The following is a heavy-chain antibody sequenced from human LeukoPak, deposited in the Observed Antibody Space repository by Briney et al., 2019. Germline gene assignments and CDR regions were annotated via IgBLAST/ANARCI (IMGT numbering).Heavy chain of an antibody. CDR2: ISAYNGNT. Sequence: ASVKVSCKASGYSFTVYGISWVRQAPGQGLEWMGWISAYNGNTNYAQKLQGRVTMTTDTSTRTAYMELRSLRSDDTAVYYCARGGSGNYYKPLDYWGQGTLVTVSS. D-gene: IGHD3-10*01. CDR1: GYSFTVYG. V-gene: IGHV1-18*01. J-gene: IGHJ4*02. CDR3: ARGGSGNYYKPLDY.